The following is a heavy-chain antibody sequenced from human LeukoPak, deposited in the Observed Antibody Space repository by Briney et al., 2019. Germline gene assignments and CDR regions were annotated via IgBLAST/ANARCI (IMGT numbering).Heavy chain of an antibody. CDR2: IYYSGST. D-gene: IGHD5-18*01. CDR1: GGSISSYY. Sequence: YPSETLSLTCTVSGGSISSYYWSWIPQPPGKGLEWIGYIYYSGSTNYNPSFKSRVTMSVDTSKNQFSLKLSSVTAADTAVYYCARAGSYRQLWSSWGQGTLVTVSS. V-gene: IGHV4-59*01. CDR3: ARAGSYRQLWSS. J-gene: IGHJ5*02.